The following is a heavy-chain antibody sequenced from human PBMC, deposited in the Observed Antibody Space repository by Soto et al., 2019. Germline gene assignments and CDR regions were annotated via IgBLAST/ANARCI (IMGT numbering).Heavy chain of an antibody. Sequence: QVQLVQSGTEVKKSGSSVKVSCKASGGTSSNFVITWVRQVPGQGLEWLGGILPMFGAVKYAQKFQDRLTITADRSTNTAAMELGSLRPEVTAVHYCARPKRSGYDRGDSYYHTMDVWGHGTTVTVS. CDR1: GGTSSNFV. CDR3: ARPKRSGYDRGDSYYHTMDV. V-gene: IGHV1-69*06. J-gene: IGHJ6*02. CDR2: ILPMFGAV. D-gene: IGHD3-22*01.